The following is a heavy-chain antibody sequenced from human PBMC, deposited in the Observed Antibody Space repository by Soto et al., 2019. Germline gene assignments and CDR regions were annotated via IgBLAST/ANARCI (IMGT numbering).Heavy chain of an antibody. V-gene: IGHV1-2*04. Sequence: QVQLVQSGAEVKKPGASVKVSCKASGYTFTGYYMHWVRQATGQGVEWMGWINPNSGCTNYTLKIQGWVTMTRDTSISTPYMELSRLRSDDTAVYYCARGVLVAAQQHSPGCFDPWGQGTLVTVSS. J-gene: IGHJ5*02. CDR2: INPNSGCT. CDR1: GYTFTGYY. CDR3: ARGVLVAAQQHSPGCFDP. D-gene: IGHD2-15*01.